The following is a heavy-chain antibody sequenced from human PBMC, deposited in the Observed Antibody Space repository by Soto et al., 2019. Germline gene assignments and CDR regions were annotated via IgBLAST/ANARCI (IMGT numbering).Heavy chain of an antibody. Sequence: LSLTCAVYGGSFSSYGMHWVRQAPGKGLEWVAVIWYDGSNKYYADSVKGRFTNPRDNSKNTLYLQMNSLRAEDTAVYYCAKGNQATMIYHDAFDIWGQGTMVT. CDR1: GGSFSSYG. J-gene: IGHJ3*02. V-gene: IGHV3-33*06. D-gene: IGHD3-22*01. CDR3: AKGNQATMIYHDAFDI. CDR2: IWYDGSNK.